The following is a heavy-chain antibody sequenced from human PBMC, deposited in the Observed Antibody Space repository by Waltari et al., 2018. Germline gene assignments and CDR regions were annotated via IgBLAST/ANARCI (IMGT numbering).Heavy chain of an antibody. V-gene: IGHV4-31*11. J-gene: IGHJ3*02. Sequence: QVQLQESGPGLVKPSQTLSLTCAVSGGSISSGGYYWNWIRQHPGKGLEWIGYIYYSGSTYYNPSLKSRINISRDTSKNQVSLKLSSVTAADTAVYYCARKRGLGDAFDIWGQGTMVTVSS. D-gene: IGHD3-9*01. CDR2: IYYSGST. CDR3: ARKRGLGDAFDI. CDR1: GGSISSGGYY.